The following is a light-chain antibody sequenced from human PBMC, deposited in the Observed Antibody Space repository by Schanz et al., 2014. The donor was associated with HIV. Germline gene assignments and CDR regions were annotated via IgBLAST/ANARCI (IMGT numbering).Light chain of an antibody. CDR2: EAS. CDR1: QTISSE. Sequence: DIQMTQSPSTLSASVGDRVSMTCRSSQTISSELAWYQQKPGKAPNLLIYEASTLETGVPSRFSGSGFGTEFTLVISSLQPEDFATYYCQQYNARSYTFGQGTKLEIE. V-gene: IGKV1-5*03. J-gene: IGKJ2*01. CDR3: QQYNARSYT.